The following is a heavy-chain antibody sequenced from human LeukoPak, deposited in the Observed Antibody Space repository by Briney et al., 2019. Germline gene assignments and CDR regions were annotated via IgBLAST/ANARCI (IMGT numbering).Heavy chain of an antibody. V-gene: IGHV3-7*01. CDR3: ARHLSGVTGYSYGRGIDY. CDR2: IKKDGSEN. Sequence: GGSLRLSCAASGVTFSSYWMSWVRQAPGKGLEWVANIKKDGSENYYVDCVKGRFTISRDNAKKSLYLQMKSLRAEDTAVYYCARHLSGVTGYSYGRGIDYWGQGTLVTVSS. CDR1: GVTFSSYW. J-gene: IGHJ4*02. D-gene: IGHD5-18*01.